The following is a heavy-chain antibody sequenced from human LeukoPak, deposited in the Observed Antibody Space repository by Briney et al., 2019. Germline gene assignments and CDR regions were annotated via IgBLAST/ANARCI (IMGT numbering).Heavy chain of an antibody. D-gene: IGHD6-6*01. Sequence: SETLSLTCAVYGGSISIGGYSWSWIRQPPGKGLEWIGYIYHSGSTYYNPSLKSRVTISVDRSKNQFSLKLSSVTAADTAVYYCARAPIPKYSSSSWGSPFDYWGQGALVTVSS. CDR1: GGSISIGGYS. CDR2: IYHSGST. J-gene: IGHJ4*02. CDR3: ARAPIPKYSSSSWGSPFDY. V-gene: IGHV4-30-2*01.